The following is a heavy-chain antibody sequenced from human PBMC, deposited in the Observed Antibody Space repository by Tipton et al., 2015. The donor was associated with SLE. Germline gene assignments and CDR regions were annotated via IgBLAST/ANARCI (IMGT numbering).Heavy chain of an antibody. CDR1: GGSISSYY. CDR3: VRLRSKVLIDY. D-gene: IGHD2-8*01. V-gene: IGHV4-59*01. CDR2: IHHSGST. Sequence: TLSLTCTVPGGSISSYYWSWIRQPPGKGLEWIGYIHHSGSTNYNPSLQSRVTISVDTSKNRFSLRLSSVTAADTAIYYCVRLRSKVLIDYWGQGTLVTVSS. J-gene: IGHJ4*02.